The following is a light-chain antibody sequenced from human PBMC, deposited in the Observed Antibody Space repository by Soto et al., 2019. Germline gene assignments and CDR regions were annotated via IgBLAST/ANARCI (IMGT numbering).Light chain of an antibody. Sequence: EIVLTQSPGTLSLSPGERATLSCRASQSVSSSYLAWYQQKPGQAPRLLIYGASSRATGIPDRFSGSGSGTDFTLTISRLEPEYFAVYYCQQYGSSPPLTFGGGTDVDIK. CDR2: GAS. CDR1: QSVSSSY. V-gene: IGKV3-20*01. CDR3: QQYGSSPPLT. J-gene: IGKJ4*01.